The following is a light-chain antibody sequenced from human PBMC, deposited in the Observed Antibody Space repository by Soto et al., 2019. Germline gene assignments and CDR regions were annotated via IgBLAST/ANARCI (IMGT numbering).Light chain of an antibody. CDR1: QGISRS. CDR3: QQADTXPIT. CDR2: PAS. Sequence: DIQTIQSPSSVSASVGARFTITCQAIQGISRSLAWYQQKAGKAPKLLIYPASSLQSGVPSRFRGSGFGTDFTLTISSLPPEDFXXXYCQQADTXPITFGQGTRVEIK. J-gene: IGKJ5*01. V-gene: IGKV1D-12*01.